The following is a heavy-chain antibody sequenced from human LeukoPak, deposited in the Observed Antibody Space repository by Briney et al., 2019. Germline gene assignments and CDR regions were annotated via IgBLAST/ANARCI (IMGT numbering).Heavy chain of an antibody. CDR3: AKDAKYVFFDY. J-gene: IGHJ4*02. CDR1: GFTFSSYV. D-gene: IGHD4/OR15-4a*01. CDR2: ISGSGGST. V-gene: IGHV3-23*01. Sequence: GGSLRLSCAASGFTFSSYVMSWVHQAPGKGLEWVSAISGSGGSTYYADSVKGRFTVSRDNSKNTLYLQMNSLRAEDTAVYYCAKDAKYVFFDYWGQGTLVTVSS.